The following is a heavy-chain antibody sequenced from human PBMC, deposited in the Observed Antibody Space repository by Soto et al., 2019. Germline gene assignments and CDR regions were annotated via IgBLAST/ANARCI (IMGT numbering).Heavy chain of an antibody. CDR1: GGSVSSGSYY. CDR3: ARLWSGYSSYGNWFDP. CDR2: IYYSGST. D-gene: IGHD3-3*01. Sequence: PSETLSLTCTVSGGSVSSGSYYWSWIRQPPGKGLEWIGYIYYSGSTNYNPSLKSRVTISVDTSKNQFSLKLSSVTAADTAVYYCARLWSGYSSYGNWFDPWGQGTLVTVSS. V-gene: IGHV4-61*01. J-gene: IGHJ5*02.